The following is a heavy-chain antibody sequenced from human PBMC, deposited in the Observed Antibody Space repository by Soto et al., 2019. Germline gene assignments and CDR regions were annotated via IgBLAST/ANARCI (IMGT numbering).Heavy chain of an antibody. CDR2: IYYSGST. CDR1: GGSISSGGYY. CDR3: ARGAYYDFWSGFLVYMDV. V-gene: IGHV4-31*03. D-gene: IGHD3-3*01. Sequence: PSETLSLTCTVSGGSISSGGYYWSWIRQHPGKGLEWIGYIYYSGSTYYNPSLKSRVTISVDTSKNQFSLRLSSVTAADTAVYYCARGAYYDFWSGFLVYMDVWGKGTTVTVSS. J-gene: IGHJ6*03.